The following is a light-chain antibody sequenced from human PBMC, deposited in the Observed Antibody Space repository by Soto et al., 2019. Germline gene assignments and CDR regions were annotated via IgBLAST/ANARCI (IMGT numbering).Light chain of an antibody. CDR2: GAS. Sequence: EVVLTQSPATLSMCPGERATLSCRASQSVSSSYLAWYQQKPGQAPRLLIYGASSRATGIPDRFSGSGSGTDFTLTISRLEPEDFAVYYCQQYGSSWWTFGQGTKVDIK. CDR1: QSVSSSY. CDR3: QQYGSSWWT. J-gene: IGKJ1*01. V-gene: IGKV3-20*01.